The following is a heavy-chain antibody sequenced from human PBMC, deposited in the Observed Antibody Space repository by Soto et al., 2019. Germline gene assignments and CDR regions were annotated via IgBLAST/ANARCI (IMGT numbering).Heavy chain of an antibody. CDR1: GFTFRTYD. Sequence: QVPLVESGGGMVQPGKSLRLSCAVSGFTFRTYDMHWVRQAPGRGLEWVAVVSYGASYQNYVDSVKGRFTVSRDNSKNTLFLQMNSLRPEDTAVYYCAKVSISKSSAVTFDSWGRGTLVTVSS. CDR2: VSYGASYQ. CDR3: AKVSISKSSAVTFDS. V-gene: IGHV3-30*18. D-gene: IGHD2-15*01. J-gene: IGHJ4*02.